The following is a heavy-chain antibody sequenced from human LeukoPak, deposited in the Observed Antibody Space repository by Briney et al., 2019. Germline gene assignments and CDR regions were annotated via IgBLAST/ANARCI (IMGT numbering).Heavy chain of an antibody. CDR1: GGSISSGGYS. J-gene: IGHJ3*02. Sequence: SETLSLTCAVSGGSISSGGYSWSWIRQPPGKGLEWIGYIYHSGSTYYNPSLKSRVTISVDRSKNRFSLKLSSVTAADTAVYYCARDLEAYYYGSGSHDAFDIWGQGTMVTVSS. CDR2: IYHSGST. CDR3: ARDLEAYYYGSGSHDAFDI. V-gene: IGHV4-30-2*01. D-gene: IGHD3-10*01.